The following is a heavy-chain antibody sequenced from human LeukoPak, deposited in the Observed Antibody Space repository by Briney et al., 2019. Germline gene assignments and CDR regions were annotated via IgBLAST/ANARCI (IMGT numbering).Heavy chain of an antibody. CDR2: IKQDGSEK. CDR1: GFTFSSYW. Sequence: GGSLRLSRAASGFTFSSYWMSWVRQAPGKGLEWVANIKQDGSEKYYVDSVKGRFTISRDNAKNSLYLQMNSLRAEDTAVYYCARDPYSSSWYFDYYGMDVWGQGTTVTVSS. CDR3: ARDPYSSSWYFDYYGMDV. D-gene: IGHD6-13*01. J-gene: IGHJ6*02. V-gene: IGHV3-7*01.